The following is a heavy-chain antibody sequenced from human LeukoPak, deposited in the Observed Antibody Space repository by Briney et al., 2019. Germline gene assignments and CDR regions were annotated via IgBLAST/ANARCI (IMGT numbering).Heavy chain of an antibody. CDR1: GFTVSSNY. CDR3: AKSGQEGADYFDY. D-gene: IGHD6-25*01. V-gene: IGHV3-23*01. J-gene: IGHJ4*02. CDR2: ISGSGGST. Sequence: GGSLRLSCAASGFTVSSNYMSWVRQAPGKGLEWVSAISGSGGSTYYADSVKGRFTISRDNSKNTLYLQMNSLRAEDTAVYYCAKSGQEGADYFDYWGQGTLVTVSS.